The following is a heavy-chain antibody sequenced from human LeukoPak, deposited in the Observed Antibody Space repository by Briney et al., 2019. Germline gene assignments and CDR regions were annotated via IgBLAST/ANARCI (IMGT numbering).Heavy chain of an antibody. V-gene: IGHV3-7*03. CDR2: IKQDGSEK. Sequence: GGSLRLSCAASGFTFSSYWMSWVRQAPGKGLEWVANIKQDGSEKYYVDSVKGRFTISRDNAKNSLYLQMNSLRAEDTAVYHCASEGQLLWFGEFGYWGQGTLVTVSS. D-gene: IGHD3-10*01. CDR3: ASEGQLLWFGEFGY. CDR1: GFTFSSYW. J-gene: IGHJ4*02.